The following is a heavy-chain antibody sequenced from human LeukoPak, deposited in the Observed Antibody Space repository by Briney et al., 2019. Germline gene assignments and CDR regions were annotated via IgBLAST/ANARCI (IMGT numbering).Heavy chain of an antibody. CDR3: PRGHCTNGVCYRYYYYYYMDV. D-gene: IGHD2-8*01. CDR1: GGSFSGYY. Sequence: SETLSLTCAVYGGSFSGYYWSWIRQPPGKGLEWIGEINHSGSTNYNPSLKSRVTISVDTSKHQFSLKLSSVTAADTAVYYCPRGHCTNGVCYRYYYYYYMDVWGKGTTVTVSS. J-gene: IGHJ6*03. CDR2: INHSGST. V-gene: IGHV4-34*01.